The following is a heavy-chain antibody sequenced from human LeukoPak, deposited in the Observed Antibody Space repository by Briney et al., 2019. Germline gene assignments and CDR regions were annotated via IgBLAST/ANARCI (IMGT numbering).Heavy chain of an antibody. V-gene: IGHV3-30*04. CDR2: ISYDGSNK. J-gene: IGHJ4*02. Sequence: PGGSLRLSCAASGFTFSSYAMHWVRQAPGKGLEWVAVISYDGSNKYYADSVKGRFTISSDNSKNTLYLQMNSLRAEDTAVYYCTTDWGVVVTAPNYDLTGGDYWGQGTLVTVSS. D-gene: IGHD2-21*02. CDR3: TTDWGVVVTAPNYDLTGGDY. CDR1: GFTFSSYA.